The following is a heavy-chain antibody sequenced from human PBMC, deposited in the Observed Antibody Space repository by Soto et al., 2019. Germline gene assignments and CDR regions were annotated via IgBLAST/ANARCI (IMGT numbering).Heavy chain of an antibody. D-gene: IGHD6-19*01. CDR1: GDSVSSNTTA. CDR3: ARGVAGTGFDL. CDR2: TYYRSNWRH. V-gene: IGHV6-1*01. J-gene: IGHJ4*02. Sequence: SQTLSLSCAISGDSVSSNTTAWNWIRSSPSRGLEWLGRTYYRSNWRHDYAVSVKSRITVNPDTSKNHFSLQLNSVTPDDTAVYYCARGVAGTGFDLWGQGTLVTVSS.